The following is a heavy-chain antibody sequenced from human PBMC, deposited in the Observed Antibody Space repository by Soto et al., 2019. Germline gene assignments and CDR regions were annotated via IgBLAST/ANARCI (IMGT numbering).Heavy chain of an antibody. Sequence: PGGSLRLSCAGSGFTFSNYAMSWVRQAPGKGLEWLSAITGSGGNTYYADSVKGRFTISRDNSKNTLYLQLNSLRAEDSAIYYCAFYYASGSYYKNYYFSDMAVWGQGTTVTVSS. CDR2: ITGSGGNT. D-gene: IGHD3-10*01. V-gene: IGHV3-23*01. CDR3: AFYYASGSYYKNYYFSDMAV. CDR1: GFTFSNYA. J-gene: IGHJ6*02.